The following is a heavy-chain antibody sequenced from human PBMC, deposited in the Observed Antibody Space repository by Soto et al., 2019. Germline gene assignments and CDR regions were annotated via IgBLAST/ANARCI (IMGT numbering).Heavy chain of an antibody. CDR3: TADPPKKRFLEGLLGDVDKTAGDVLDY. CDR2: IKSNTEGGKA. CDR1: GFTFNNAW. D-gene: IGHD3-3*01. Sequence: EVQLVESGGGLVKPGGSLRLSCAASGFTFNNAWMKWVRQAPGKGLEGVGRIKSNTEGGKADYAAAVKGRFTISRDESKDTLYLQMNSLKAEDTGVSYCTADPPKKRFLEGLLGDVDKTAGDVLDYWGQGILVTVSS. V-gene: IGHV3-15*07. J-gene: IGHJ4*02.